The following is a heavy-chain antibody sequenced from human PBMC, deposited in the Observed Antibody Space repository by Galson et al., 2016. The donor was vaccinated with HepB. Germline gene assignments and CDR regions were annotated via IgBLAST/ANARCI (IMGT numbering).Heavy chain of an antibody. CDR3: ARGVRRGDWLDP. D-gene: IGHD3-10*01. CDR1: GYSFTGYY. Sequence: SVKASCKASGYSFTGYYIHWVRQAPGQGLEWMGWINPNSGVTHYAQEFQGRVTMTSDTSVTTAYMEVTRLTSDDTAVYYCARGVRRGDWLDPWGQGTLLTVSS. J-gene: IGHJ5*02. V-gene: IGHV1-2*02. CDR2: INPNSGVT.